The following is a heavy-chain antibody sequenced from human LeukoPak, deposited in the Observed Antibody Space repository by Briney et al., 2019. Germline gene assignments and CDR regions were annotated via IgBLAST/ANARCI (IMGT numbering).Heavy chain of an antibody. V-gene: IGHV1-8*01. D-gene: IGHD4-23*01. CDR3: ARSAETYGGIDY. Sequence: GASVKVSCKASGYTFTSYDINWVRQATGQGLEWMGWMNPNSGNTGYAQKFQGRVTMTRNTSISTAYMELSSLRSEDTAVYYCARSAETYGGIDYWGQGTLVTVSS. CDR1: GYTFTSYD. J-gene: IGHJ4*02. CDR2: MNPNSGNT.